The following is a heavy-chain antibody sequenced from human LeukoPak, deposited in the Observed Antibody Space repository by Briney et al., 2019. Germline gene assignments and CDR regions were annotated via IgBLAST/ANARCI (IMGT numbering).Heavy chain of an antibody. CDR2: ISGSGDRT. V-gene: IGHV3-23*01. J-gene: IGHJ4*02. D-gene: IGHD6-13*01. Sequence: GSLRLSCAASGFTFSSYAMSWVRQAPGKGLEWVSAISGSGDRTYYADSVKGRFTISRDNSRNTLYLQMNRLRAEDTAIYYCAKVPYTSSFWFFDYWGQGTLVTVSS. CDR3: AKVPYTSSFWFFDY. CDR1: GFTFSSYA.